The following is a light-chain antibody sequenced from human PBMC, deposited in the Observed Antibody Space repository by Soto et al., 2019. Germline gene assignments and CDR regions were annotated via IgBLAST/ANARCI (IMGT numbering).Light chain of an antibody. V-gene: IGKV1-5*03. CDR3: QYYNSYSEA. Sequence: DIQMTQSPSTLSGSVGDRVTITCRASQTISSWLAWYQQKPGKAPKLLIYKASTLKSGVPSRFSDSGSGTEFTLTISSLQPDDFATYYCQYYNSYSEAFGQGTKVELK. J-gene: IGKJ1*01. CDR1: QTISSW. CDR2: KAS.